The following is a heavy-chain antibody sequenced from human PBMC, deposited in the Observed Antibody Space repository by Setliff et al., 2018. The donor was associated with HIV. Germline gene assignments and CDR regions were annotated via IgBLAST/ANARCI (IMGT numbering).Heavy chain of an antibody. V-gene: IGHV2-5*01. CDR2: IYWNDDK. CDR3: AHRLISWFGELGMDV. D-gene: IGHD3-10*01. CDR1: GFSLSTSGVG. J-gene: IGHJ6*02. Sequence: ESGPTLVNPTQTLTLTCTFSGFSLSTSGVGVGWIRQPPGKALEWLALIYWNDDKRYSPSLKSRLTITKDTSKNQVVLTMTNMDPVDTATYYRAHRLISWFGELGMDVWGQGTKVTVSS.